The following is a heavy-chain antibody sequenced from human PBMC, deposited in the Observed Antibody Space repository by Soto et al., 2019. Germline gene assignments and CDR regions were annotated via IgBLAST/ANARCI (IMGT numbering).Heavy chain of an antibody. V-gene: IGHV3-23*01. Sequence: EVQLLESGGGLVQPGGSLRLSCAASGFTFSSYAMGWVRQAPGKGLEWVSTISSTADGTDYADSVKGRFTISRDNSKNTLYLQMTSMRAEDTAVDDCAQARKRYRHIDYWGQG. CDR3: AQARKRYRHIDY. D-gene: IGHD3-16*02. CDR2: ISSTADGT. J-gene: IGHJ4*02. CDR1: GFTFSSYA.